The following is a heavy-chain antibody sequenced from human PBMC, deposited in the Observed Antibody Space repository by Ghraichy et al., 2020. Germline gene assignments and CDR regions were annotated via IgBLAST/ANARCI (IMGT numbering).Heavy chain of an antibody. Sequence: SQTLSLTCTVSGGSISSSSYYWGWIRQPPGKGLEWIGSFYYSGSTYYNPSLKSRVTISVDTSKNQFSLKLSSVTAADTAVYYCARHGRYDSSTHLGYWGQGTLVTVSS. CDR1: GGSISSSSYY. CDR2: FYYSGST. V-gene: IGHV4-39*01. J-gene: IGHJ4*02. D-gene: IGHD3-22*01. CDR3: ARHGRYDSSTHLGY.